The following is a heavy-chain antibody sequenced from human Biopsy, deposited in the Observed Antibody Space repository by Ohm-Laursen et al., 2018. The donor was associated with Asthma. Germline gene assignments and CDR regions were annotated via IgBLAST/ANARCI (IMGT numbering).Heavy chain of an antibody. CDR1: GFAVSRDY. J-gene: IGHJ4*02. Sequence: GSLRLSCAASGFAVSRDYMFWVRQAPGKGLEWVSVIYSGGTSHTADSVRGRFTISRDYSKNTLYLQMHSLRAEDTAVYYCARGDSSNWSHYYFDYWGPGILVTVSS. D-gene: IGHD3-22*01. CDR3: ARGDSSNWSHYYFDY. V-gene: IGHV3-53*01. CDR2: IYSGGTS.